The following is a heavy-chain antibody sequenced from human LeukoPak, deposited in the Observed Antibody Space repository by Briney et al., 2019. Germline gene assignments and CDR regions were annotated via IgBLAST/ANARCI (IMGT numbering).Heavy chain of an antibody. Sequence: ASVKVSCKASGYTFNSYDINWVRQAPGQGLEWLGWMNPSSGNTGYAQKFQGRVTMTRDTSLNTAYMELSSLRSEDTAVYYCARGLRPQQTVKRPFDFWGQGTLVTVSS. CDR3: ARGLRPQQTVKRPFDF. CDR2: MNPSSGNT. J-gene: IGHJ4*02. V-gene: IGHV1-8*01. D-gene: IGHD2-21*02. CDR1: GYTFNSYD.